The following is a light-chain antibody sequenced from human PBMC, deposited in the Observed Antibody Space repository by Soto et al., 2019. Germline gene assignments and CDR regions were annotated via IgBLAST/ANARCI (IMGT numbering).Light chain of an antibody. CDR2: KAS. V-gene: IGKV1-5*03. Sequence: DIQMTQSPSTLSASVGDRVTITCRASESISSWLAWYQHKPGKAPKLLIYKASSLESGVPSRFSGSGSGTEFTLTINSLQPDDFATYYCQQYNSFLYTFGQGTKLEIK. CDR1: ESISSW. J-gene: IGKJ2*01. CDR3: QQYNSFLYT.